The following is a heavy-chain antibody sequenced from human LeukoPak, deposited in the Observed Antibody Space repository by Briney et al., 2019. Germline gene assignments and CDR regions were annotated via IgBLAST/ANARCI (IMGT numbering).Heavy chain of an antibody. CDR2: ISYDGSNK. Sequence: GRSLRLSCAASGFTFSSYAMHWVRQAPGKGLEWVAVISYDGSNKYYADSVKGRFTISRDNSKNTLYLQMNSLSAEDTAVYYCARDGYGDYVDPNYYFDYWGQGTLVTVSS. J-gene: IGHJ4*02. D-gene: IGHD4-17*01. CDR3: ARDGYGDYVDPNYYFDY. CDR1: GFTFSSYA. V-gene: IGHV3-30-3*01.